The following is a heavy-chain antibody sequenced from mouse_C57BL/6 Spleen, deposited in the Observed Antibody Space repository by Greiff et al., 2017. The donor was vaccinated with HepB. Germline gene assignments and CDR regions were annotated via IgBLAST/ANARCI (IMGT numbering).Heavy chain of an antibody. CDR3: ARGDGYDVWFAY. CDR2: IDPNSGST. J-gene: IGHJ3*01. V-gene: IGHV1-72*01. CDR1: GYTFTSYW. D-gene: IGHD2-2*01. Sequence: VQLQQPGAELVKPGASVKLSCKASGYTFTSYWMHWVKQRPGRGLEWIGRIDPNSGSTNYNEKFKSKATLHVDQPTSTADMQLSSLTSEDSAVYYCARGDGYDVWFAYWGQGTLVTVSA.